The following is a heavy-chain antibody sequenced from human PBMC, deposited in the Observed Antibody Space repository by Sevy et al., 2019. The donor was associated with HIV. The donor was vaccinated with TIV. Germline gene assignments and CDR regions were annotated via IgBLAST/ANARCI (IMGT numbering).Heavy chain of an antibody. CDR2: ISSSSSYI. Sequence: GGSLRLSCAASGFIFSNYTMNWVRQTPGKGLEWVSSISSSSSYIYYADSLKGRFTISRDNAKDSLYLQMNSLRAEDTGVYYCAYGRGVTFGGVIGHLDYWGQGTLVTVSS. CDR1: GFIFSNYT. J-gene: IGHJ4*02. D-gene: IGHD3-16*01. V-gene: IGHV3-21*06. CDR3: AYGRGVTFGGVIGHLDY.